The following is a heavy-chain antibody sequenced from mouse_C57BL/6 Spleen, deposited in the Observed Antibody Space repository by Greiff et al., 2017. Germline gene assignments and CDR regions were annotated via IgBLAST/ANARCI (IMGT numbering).Heavy chain of an antibody. CDR3: ARVGGHFDY. CDR1: GYTFTDYY. D-gene: IGHD1-1*02. J-gene: IGHJ2*01. V-gene: IGHV1-26*01. Sequence: EVKLQQSGPELVKPGASVKISCKASGYTFTDYYMNWVKQSHGKSLEWIGDINPNNGGTSYNQKFKGKATLTVDKSSSTAYMELRSLTSEDSAVYYCARVGGHFDYWGQGTTLTVSS. CDR2: INPNNGGT.